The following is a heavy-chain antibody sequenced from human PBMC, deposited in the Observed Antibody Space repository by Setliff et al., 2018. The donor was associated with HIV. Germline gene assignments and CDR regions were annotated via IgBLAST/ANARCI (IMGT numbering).Heavy chain of an antibody. J-gene: IGHJ6*03. D-gene: IGHD4-17*01. CDR3: VREYGGVYPDFSFYIDV. Sequence: PSETLSLTCTVSGGSLSSGYDYWTWIRQPAGKGLEWIGHIYSAGSTNYNPTLTSRVTMSVDMSKNQFSLKLRSVTAADMAVYYCVREYGGVYPDFSFYIDVWGKGTTVTVSS. V-gene: IGHV4-61*09. CDR1: GGSLSSGYDY. CDR2: IYSAGST.